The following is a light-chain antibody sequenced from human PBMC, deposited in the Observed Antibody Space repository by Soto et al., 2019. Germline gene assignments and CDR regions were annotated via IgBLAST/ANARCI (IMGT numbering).Light chain of an antibody. Sequence: DIQMTQSPSTLSASVGDRVTITCRASQSISSWLAWYQQKPGKAPKLLIYKASSLESGVPSRFSGSGSETELTLTISSLQPDDFATYYCQQYDSYSLYTFGQGTKRQIK. V-gene: IGKV1-5*03. CDR2: KAS. CDR1: QSISSW. J-gene: IGKJ2*01. CDR3: QQYDSYSLYT.